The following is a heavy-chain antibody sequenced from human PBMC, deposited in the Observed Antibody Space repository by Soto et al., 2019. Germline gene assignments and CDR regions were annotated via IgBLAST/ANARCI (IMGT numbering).Heavy chain of an antibody. CDR2: LSPSGST. CDR3: ARAPKVSGWDQTLPYC. CDR1: SGSLSGYY. Sequence: SETMSLTCSLYSGSLSGYYWSWIRQHPGKGREWIGELSPSGSTKYRLALKSRVSRSVGWSKYQFTQDLTSLTAGDTAVYYCARAPKVSGWDQTLPYCWG. D-gene: IGHD6-25*01. J-gene: IGHJ4*01. V-gene: IGHV4-34*01.